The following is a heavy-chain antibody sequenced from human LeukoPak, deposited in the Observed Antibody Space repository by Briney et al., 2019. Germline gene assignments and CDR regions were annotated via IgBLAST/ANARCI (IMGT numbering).Heavy chain of an antibody. CDR1: GFSFTNYD. J-gene: IGHJ4*02. CDR2: TSLDGSNK. D-gene: IGHD7-27*01. CDR3: ARDLTLGKPDYFDH. V-gene: IGHV3-30-3*01. Sequence: PGGSLRLSCVASGFSFTNYDIHWVRQAPGRGLEWVAVTSLDGSNKLYTDTMRGRFIISRDNSKNTVYLQMDSLRAEDTAVYYCARDLTLGKPDYFDHWGQGTLVTVSS.